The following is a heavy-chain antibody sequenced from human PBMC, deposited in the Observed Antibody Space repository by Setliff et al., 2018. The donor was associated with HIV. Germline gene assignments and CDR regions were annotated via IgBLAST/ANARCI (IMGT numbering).Heavy chain of an antibody. CDR1: GDIFSRYG. J-gene: IGHJ3*02. CDR3: ARDGGYSGHQWFGDAFDI. Sequence: ASVMVSCKASGDIFSRYGISWVRQAPGQGLEWMGGIIPIYGTANSAQKFQGRVTITADESTSTAYMELSTLRSEDTAVYFCARDGGYSGHQWFGDAFDIWGQGTMVT. V-gene: IGHV1-69*13. D-gene: IGHD5-12*01. CDR2: IIPIYGTA.